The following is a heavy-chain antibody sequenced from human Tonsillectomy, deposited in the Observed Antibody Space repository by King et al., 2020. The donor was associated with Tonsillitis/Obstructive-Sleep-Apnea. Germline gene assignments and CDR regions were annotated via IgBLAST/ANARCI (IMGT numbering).Heavy chain of an antibody. V-gene: IGHV3-33*01. Sequence: VKLVESGGGVVQPGRSLRLSCAASGFTIYGIHWVRPAPGKGLEWVAVIWYDGSNEYYADSVKGRFTISRDNSKNTLYLQMNSLRAEDTAVYYCARDDGVYDSLFFDYWGQGTLVTVSS. CDR2: IWYDGSNE. CDR1: GFTIYG. D-gene: IGHD5/OR15-5a*01. CDR3: ARDDGVYDSLFFDY. J-gene: IGHJ4*02.